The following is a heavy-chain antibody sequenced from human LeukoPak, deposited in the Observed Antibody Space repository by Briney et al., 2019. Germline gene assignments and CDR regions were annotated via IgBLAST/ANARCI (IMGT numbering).Heavy chain of an antibody. D-gene: IGHD1-26*01. CDR3: ARVPVGQIVGPTNNWFNP. J-gene: IGHJ5*02. V-gene: IGHV7-4-1*02. Sequence: GASVKVSCKASGYTFTSYSMNWVRQAPGQGLEWMGWINTNTGNPTYAQGFTGRFLFSLDTFVSTAYLQISSLKAEDTAVYFCARVPVGQIVGPTNNWFNPWGQGTLVTVSS. CDR2: INTNTGNP. CDR1: GYTFTSYS.